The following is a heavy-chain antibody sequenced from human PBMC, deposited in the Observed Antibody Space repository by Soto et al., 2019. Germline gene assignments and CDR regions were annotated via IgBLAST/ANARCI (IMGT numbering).Heavy chain of an antibody. CDR2: ISAYNGNT. D-gene: IGHD2-15*01. CDR3: VVAAQPYYFDY. J-gene: IGHJ4*02. Sequence: ASVKVSCKASGYTLTSYAMHWVRQAPGQRLEWMGWISAYNGNTNYAQKLQGRVTMTTDTSTSTAYMELRSLRSDDTAVYYCVVAAQPYYFDYWGQGTLVTVSS. CDR1: GYTLTSYA. V-gene: IGHV1-18*01.